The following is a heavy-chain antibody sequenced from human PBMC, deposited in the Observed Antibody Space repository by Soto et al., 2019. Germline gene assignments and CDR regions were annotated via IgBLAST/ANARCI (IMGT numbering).Heavy chain of an antibody. CDR1: GYTFTNYG. J-gene: IGHJ6*02. CDR2: ISGYNGNT. Sequence: QVQVVQSGDEVKKPGASVKVSYKASGYTFTNYGFSWVRQAPGQGLEWMGWISGYNGNTKYAEKFQGRVTMTTDTSTSTAHMELRSMRSDDTAVYYCASEGQAPYYYYGMDVWGQGTAVTVSS. V-gene: IGHV1-18*01. CDR3: ASEGQAPYYYYGMDV.